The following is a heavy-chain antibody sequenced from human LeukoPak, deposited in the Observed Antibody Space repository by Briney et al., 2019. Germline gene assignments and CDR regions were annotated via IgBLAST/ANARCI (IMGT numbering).Heavy chain of an antibody. CDR2: INPNSGGT. V-gene: IGHV1-2*02. CDR3: ARGDYYDSSGYYY. CDR1: GYTFTGYY. Sequence: GASVKVSCKASGYTFTGYYMHWVRQAPGQGLEWMGWINPNSGGTNYAQKFQGRVTMTRDTSISTAYMELSRLRSDDTAVYYCARGDYYDSSGYYYWGQGTLVTVFS. D-gene: IGHD3-22*01. J-gene: IGHJ4*02.